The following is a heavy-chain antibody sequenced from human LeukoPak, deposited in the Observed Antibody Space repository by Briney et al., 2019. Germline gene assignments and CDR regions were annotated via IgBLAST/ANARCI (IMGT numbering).Heavy chain of an antibody. D-gene: IGHD5-24*01. J-gene: IGHJ1*01. Sequence: GGSLRLPCAASGFTLSSYAMSWVRQAPGKGLEWVSAISGSGGSTYYADSVKGRFTISRDNSKNTLYLQMNSLRAEDTAVYYCAKHGYNYGYFQHWGQGTLVTVSS. CDR2: ISGSGGST. CDR1: GFTLSSYA. V-gene: IGHV3-23*01. CDR3: AKHGYNYGYFQH.